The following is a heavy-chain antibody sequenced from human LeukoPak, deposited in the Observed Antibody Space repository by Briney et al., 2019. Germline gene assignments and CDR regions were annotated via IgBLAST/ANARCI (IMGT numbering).Heavy chain of an antibody. CDR3: ATQSQTVVDY. Sequence: SETLSLTCAVYGGSFSGYYWSWIRQPPGKGLEWIGEINHSGSTNYNPSLRSRVTISVDTSKNQFSLKLSSVTAAATAVYYCATQSQTVVDYWGQGTLVTVSS. CDR2: INHSGST. J-gene: IGHJ4*02. CDR1: GGSFSGYY. D-gene: IGHD4-23*01. V-gene: IGHV4-34*01.